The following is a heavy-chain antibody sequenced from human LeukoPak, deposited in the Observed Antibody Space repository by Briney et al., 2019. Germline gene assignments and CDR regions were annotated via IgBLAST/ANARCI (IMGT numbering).Heavy chain of an antibody. CDR3: AREVLWFGELSGFD. D-gene: IGHD3-10*01. Sequence: SETLSLTCTVSGGSISSYYWSWIRQPAGKGLEWIGRIYTSGSTNYNPSLKSRVTMSVDTSKSQFSLKLSSVTAADTAVYYCAREVLWFGELSGFDWGQGTLVTVSS. CDR1: GGSISSYY. CDR2: IYTSGST. V-gene: IGHV4-4*07. J-gene: IGHJ4*02.